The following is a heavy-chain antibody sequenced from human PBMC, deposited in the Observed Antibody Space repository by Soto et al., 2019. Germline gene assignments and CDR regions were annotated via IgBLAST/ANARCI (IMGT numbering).Heavy chain of an antibody. V-gene: IGHV4-34*01. CDR2: INHSGST. CDR1: GGSFSGYY. J-gene: IGHJ4*02. D-gene: IGHD6-19*01. CDR3: ARGVRAAVAGTVGDY. Sequence: QVQLQQWGAGLLKPSETLSLTCAVYGGSFSGYYWSWIRQPPGKGLEWIGEINHSGSTNYNPSLKSRVTISVDTSKNQFSLKLSSVTAADTAVYYCARGVRAAVAGTVGDYWGQGTLVTVSS.